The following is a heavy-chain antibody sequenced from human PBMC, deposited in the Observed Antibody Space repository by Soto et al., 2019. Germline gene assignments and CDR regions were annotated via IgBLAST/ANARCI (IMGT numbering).Heavy chain of an antibody. J-gene: IGHJ3*02. V-gene: IGHV3-23*01. CDR3: AKDANAVNGVWDPFDM. D-gene: IGHD2-8*01. Sequence: GESLTLACVPSASTLTAHSIGWARPPPNMALQWESGAGGSETDKHNTNAVRDALTVSSNNSNSTLYLQMNSLRSADTAVSDCAKDANAVNGVWDPFDMWGQGTEVTVSS. CDR2: AGGSETDK. CDR1: ASTLTAHS.